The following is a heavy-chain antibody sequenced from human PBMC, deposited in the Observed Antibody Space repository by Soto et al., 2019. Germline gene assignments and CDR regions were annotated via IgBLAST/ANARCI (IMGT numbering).Heavy chain of an antibody. Sequence: SETLSLTCTVSGGSISSSSYYWGWIRQPPGKGLEWIGSIYYSGSTYYNPSLKSRVTISVDTSKNQFSLKLSSVTAADTAVYYCAGACYDSSGYYFDTLDCWGQGTLVTVSS. V-gene: IGHV4-39*01. D-gene: IGHD3-22*01. CDR2: IYYSGST. CDR3: AGACYDSSGYYFDTLDC. CDR1: GGSISSSSYY. J-gene: IGHJ4*02.